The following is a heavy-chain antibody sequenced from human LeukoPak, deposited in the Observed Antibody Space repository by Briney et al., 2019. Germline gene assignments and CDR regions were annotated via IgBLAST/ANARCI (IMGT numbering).Heavy chain of an antibody. D-gene: IGHD3-10*01. V-gene: IGHV3-30*01. Sequence: GGSLRLSCAASGFTFSSHAMHWVRQAPGKGLEWVAVISYDGSKKYYADSVKGRFTISRDNSKNTLFLEVNSLRAEDTAVYYGARGGSGSYYYYYYYMDVWGKGTTVTVSS. CDR3: ARGGSGSYYYYYYYMDV. J-gene: IGHJ6*03. CDR2: ISYDGSKK. CDR1: GFTFSSHA.